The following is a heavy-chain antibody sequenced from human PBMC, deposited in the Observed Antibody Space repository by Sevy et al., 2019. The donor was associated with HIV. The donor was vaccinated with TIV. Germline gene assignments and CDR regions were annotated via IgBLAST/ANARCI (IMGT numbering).Heavy chain of an antibody. Sequence: GGSLRLSCTASGFTFGDYAMSWVRQAPGKGLEWVGFIRSKADGGTTEYAASVKGRFTISRDDSKSIAYLQMNSLKTEDTAVYYCTRVIPGTTGTTLPPFWGQGTMVTVSS. CDR1: GFTFGDYA. CDR3: TRVIPGTTGTTLPPF. D-gene: IGHD1-1*01. J-gene: IGHJ3*01. V-gene: IGHV3-49*04. CDR2: IRSKADGGTT.